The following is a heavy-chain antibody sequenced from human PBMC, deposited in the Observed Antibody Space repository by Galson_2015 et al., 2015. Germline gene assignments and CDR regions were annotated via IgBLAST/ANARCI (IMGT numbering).Heavy chain of an antibody. CDR2: INPNSGGT. CDR1: GYTFTGYY. D-gene: IGHD2-15*01. V-gene: IGHV1-2*04. Sequence: SVKVSCKASGYTFTGYYMHWVRQAPGQGLEWMGWINPNSGGTNYAQKFQGWATMTRDTSISTAYMELSRLRSDDTAVYYCARGVVGASDAFNIWGQGTMVTVSS. J-gene: IGHJ3*02. CDR3: ARGVVGASDAFNI.